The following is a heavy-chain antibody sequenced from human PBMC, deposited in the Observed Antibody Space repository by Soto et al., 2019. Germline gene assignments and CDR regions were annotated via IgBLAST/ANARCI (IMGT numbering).Heavy chain of an antibody. V-gene: IGHV1-18*04. J-gene: IGHJ5*02. CDR3: ARDHGVYSGTTAWAIFDP. Sequence: QVQLVQSGAEVKKPGASVKVSCKASGYTFTSYGISWVRQAPGQGLEWMGWISAYNGNTNYAQKLQGRVTMTTDTATSTAYMELRSLRADDTAVYYCARDHGVYSGTTAWAIFDPWGQGTLVTVSS. CDR1: GYTFTSYG. CDR2: ISAYNGNT. D-gene: IGHD1-26*01.